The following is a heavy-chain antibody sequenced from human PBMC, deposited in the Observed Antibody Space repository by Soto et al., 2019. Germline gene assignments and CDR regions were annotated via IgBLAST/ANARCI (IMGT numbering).Heavy chain of an antibody. V-gene: IGHV1-3*01. Sequence: SVKVSCKASGYTFTSYAMHWVRQAPGQRLEWMGWINAGNGNTKYSQKFQGRVTITRDTSASTAYMELSSLRSEDTAVYYCARDRTIGDYVWGHPFLWGQGTLVTVSS. CDR3: ARDRTIGDYVWGHPFL. CDR2: INAGNGNT. J-gene: IGHJ4*02. D-gene: IGHD3-16*01. CDR1: GYTFTSYA.